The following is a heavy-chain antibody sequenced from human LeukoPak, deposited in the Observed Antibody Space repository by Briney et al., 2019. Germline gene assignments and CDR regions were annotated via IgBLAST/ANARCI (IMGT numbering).Heavy chain of an antibody. CDR2: IYTSGST. J-gene: IGHJ5*02. CDR1: GGSISSYY. CDR3: ARLFSSSWYWFDP. V-gene: IGHV4-4*07. D-gene: IGHD6-13*01. Sequence: SETLSLTCTVSGGSISSYYWSWIRQPAGKGLEWIGRIYTSGSTNYNPSLKSRVTMSVDTSKNQFSLQLRSVTAADTAVYYCARLFSSSWYWFDPWGQGTLVTVSP.